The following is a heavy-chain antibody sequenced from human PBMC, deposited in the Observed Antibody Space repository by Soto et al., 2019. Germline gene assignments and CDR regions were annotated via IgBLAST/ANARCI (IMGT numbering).Heavy chain of an antibody. Sequence: QVQLQESGPGLVKPSQTLSLTCTVSGGSISSGGYYWSWIRQHPGKGLEWIGYIYYSGSTYYNPSLKSRVTISVDTSKNQFSLKLSSVTAADTAVYYCARGLETPYYYYYGMDVWGQGTTVTVSS. J-gene: IGHJ6*02. V-gene: IGHV4-31*03. CDR3: ARGLETPYYYYYGMDV. D-gene: IGHD1-1*01. CDR1: GGSISSGGYY. CDR2: IYYSGST.